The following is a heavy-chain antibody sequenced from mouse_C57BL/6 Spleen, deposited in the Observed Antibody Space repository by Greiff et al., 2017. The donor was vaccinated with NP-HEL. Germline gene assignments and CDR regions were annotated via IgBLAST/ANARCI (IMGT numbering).Heavy chain of an antibody. CDR1: GFTFSDYG. V-gene: IGHV5-17*01. CDR3: AREVITTGWYFDV. CDR2: ISSGSSTI. J-gene: IGHJ1*03. Sequence: EVQVVESGGGLVKPGGSLKLSCAASGFTFSDYGMHWVRQAPEKGLEWVAYISSGSSTIYYADTVKGRFTISRDNAKNTLFLQMTSLRSEETAMYYCAREVITTGWYFDVWGTGTTVTVSS. D-gene: IGHD1-1*01.